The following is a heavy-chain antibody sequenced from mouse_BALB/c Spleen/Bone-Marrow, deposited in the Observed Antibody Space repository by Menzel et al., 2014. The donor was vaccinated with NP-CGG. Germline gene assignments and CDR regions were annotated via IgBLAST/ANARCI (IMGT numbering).Heavy chain of an antibody. CDR3: ASRRYAFAY. CDR1: GYAFTNYL. V-gene: IGHV1-54*01. CDR2: INPGSGGT. D-gene: IGHD2-14*01. Sequence: VQLQQSGAELVRPGTSVKVSCKASGYAFTNYLIEWVKQRPGQGLEWIGVINPGSGGTNYNEKFKGKATLTADKSSSTAYMQLSSLTSDDSAVYFCASRRYAFAYWGQGTLVTVSA. J-gene: IGHJ3*01.